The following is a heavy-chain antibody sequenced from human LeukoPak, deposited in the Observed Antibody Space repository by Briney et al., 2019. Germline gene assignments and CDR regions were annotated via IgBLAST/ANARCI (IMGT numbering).Heavy chain of an antibody. V-gene: IGHV3-30-3*01. CDR1: GFTFSSYA. J-gene: IGHJ4*02. CDR3: ARALGEYSSDY. Sequence: GRSLRLSCAASGFTFSSYAMHWVRQAPGKGLEWVAVISYDGSNKYYADSVKGRFTISRDNSKNTLYLQMNSLRSDDTAVYYCARALGEYSSDYWGQGTLVTVSS. D-gene: IGHD6-6*01. CDR2: ISYDGSNK.